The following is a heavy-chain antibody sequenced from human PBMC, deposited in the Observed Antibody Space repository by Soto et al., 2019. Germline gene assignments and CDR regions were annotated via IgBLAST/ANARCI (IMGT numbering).Heavy chain of an antibody. CDR1: GFTFSSYG. V-gene: IGHV3-30*18. D-gene: IGHD4-17*01. J-gene: IGHJ4*02. Sequence: QVQLVESGGGVVQPGRSLRLSCAASGFTFSSYGMHWVRQAPGKGLEWVAVISYDGSNKYYADSVKGRFTISRDNSKNTLYLQMNSLRAEDTAVYYCVKEGDDYGDYSYWGQGTLVTVSS. CDR3: VKEGDDYGDYSY. CDR2: ISYDGSNK.